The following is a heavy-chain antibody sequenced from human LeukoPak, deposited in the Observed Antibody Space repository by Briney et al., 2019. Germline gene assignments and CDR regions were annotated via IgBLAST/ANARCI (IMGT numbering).Heavy chain of an antibody. J-gene: IGHJ4*02. Sequence: ASVKDSCKASGYTFTSYDINWVRQATGQGLEWMGWMNPNSGNTGYAQKFQGRVTMTRNTSISTAYMELSSLRSEDTAVYYCARFGASGSYYEFGYWGQGTLVTVSS. V-gene: IGHV1-8*01. CDR3: ARFGASGSYYEFGY. CDR1: GYTFTSYD. CDR2: MNPNSGNT. D-gene: IGHD3-10*01.